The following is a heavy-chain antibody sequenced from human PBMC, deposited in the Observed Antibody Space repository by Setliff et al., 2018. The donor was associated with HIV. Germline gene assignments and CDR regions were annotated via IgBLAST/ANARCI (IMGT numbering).Heavy chain of an antibody. D-gene: IGHD3-10*01. CDR3: AREWYYGSGSYWASYYYYYYYMDV. CDR2: IYTSGST. J-gene: IGHJ6*03. Sequence: PSETLSLTCTVSGGSISSYYWSWIRQPAGKGLEWIGRIYTSGSTKYNPSLKSRVTMSVDTSENQFSLKLSSVTAADTAVYYCAREWYYGSGSYWASYYYYYYYMDVWGKGTTVTVSS. V-gene: IGHV4-4*07. CDR1: GGSISSYY.